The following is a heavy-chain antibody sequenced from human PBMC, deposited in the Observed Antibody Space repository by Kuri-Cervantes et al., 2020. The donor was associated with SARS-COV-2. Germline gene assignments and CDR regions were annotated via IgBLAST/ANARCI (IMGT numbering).Heavy chain of an antibody. V-gene: IGHV1-69*05. J-gene: IGHJ4*02. CDR1: GGTFSSYA. CDR2: IIPIFGTA. D-gene: IGHD1-26*01. Sequence: SVKVSCKASGGTFSSYAISWVRQAPGQGLEWMGGIIPIFGTANYAQEFQGRVTITTDESTSTAYMELSSLRSEDTAVYYCARDHSGSNEGYYFDYWGQGTLVTVSS. CDR3: ARDHSGSNEGYYFDY.